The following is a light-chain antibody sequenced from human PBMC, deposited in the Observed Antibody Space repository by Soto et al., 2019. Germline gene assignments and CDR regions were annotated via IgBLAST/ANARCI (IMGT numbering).Light chain of an antibody. J-gene: IGKJ4*01. Sequence: DIQMTQSPYTLSASVGDRVTITCRASQSLNSLLAWYQQKPGRAPKLLIYDASTLESGVPSRFSGSGSGTEFTLTISSLQPEDFATYYCQQLYSFPLTFGGGTKVDIK. CDR1: QSLNSL. CDR3: QQLYSFPLT. CDR2: DAS. V-gene: IGKV1-5*01.